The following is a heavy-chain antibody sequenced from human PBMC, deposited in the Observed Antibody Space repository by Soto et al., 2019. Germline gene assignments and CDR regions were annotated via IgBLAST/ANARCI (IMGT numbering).Heavy chain of an antibody. CDR3: ARGRVYKGRYGMDV. D-gene: IGHD5-18*01. CDR2: INHSGST. CDR1: GGSFSGYY. J-gene: IGHJ6*04. Sequence: SETLSLTCAVYGGSFSGYYWSWIRQPPGKGLEWIGEINHSGSTNYNPSLKSRVTISVDTSKNQFSLKLSSVTAADTAVYYCARGRVYKGRYGMDVCREGTTVTVSS. V-gene: IGHV4-34*01.